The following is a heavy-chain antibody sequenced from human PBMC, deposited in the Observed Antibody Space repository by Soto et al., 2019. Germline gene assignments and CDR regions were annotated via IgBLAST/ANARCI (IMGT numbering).Heavy chain of an antibody. J-gene: IGHJ6*02. Sequence: QVQVVESGGGVVQPGRSLRLSCAASGFTFSSYGMNWLRQAPGKGLEWVAVIWSDGSKKYYAYSLKSRFIVARDNSKNALYLQMNSLRAEDTAVYYCARESCRGGSCYSPYDYYYGRDVWGQGTTVIVS. CDR1: GFTFSSYG. CDR2: IWSDGSKK. V-gene: IGHV3-33*01. D-gene: IGHD2-15*01. CDR3: ARESCRGGSCYSPYDYYYGRDV.